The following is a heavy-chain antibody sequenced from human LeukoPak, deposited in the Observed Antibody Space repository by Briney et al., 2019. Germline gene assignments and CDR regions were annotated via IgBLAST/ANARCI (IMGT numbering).Heavy chain of an antibody. V-gene: IGHV3-30-3*01. CDR3: AREADMVVVPAATDHDAFDI. D-gene: IGHD2-2*01. CDR1: GFTFSGDA. J-gene: IGHJ3*02. Sequence: RGSLRLSCAASGFTFSGDAMHSGRQAPGKGLEWVAGISNNGSNKYYADSVTGRFTISRDNSKNKLTLQMNRLSAEDTAMYYCAREADMVVVPAATDHDAFDIWGQGTMVTVSS. CDR2: ISNNGSNK.